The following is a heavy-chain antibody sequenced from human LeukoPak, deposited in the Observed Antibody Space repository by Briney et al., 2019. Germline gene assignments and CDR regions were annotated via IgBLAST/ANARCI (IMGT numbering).Heavy chain of an antibody. Sequence: ASVKVSCKASGYTFTSYGISWVRQAPGQGLEWMGWISAYNGNTNYAQKLQGRVTMTTDTSTSTAYMELRNLRSDDTAFYYCARGDLDCTGGTCYPDNYWGQGTLVAVSA. D-gene: IGHD2-15*01. CDR2: ISAYNGNT. CDR3: ARGDLDCTGGTCYPDNY. V-gene: IGHV1-18*01. CDR1: GYTFTSYG. J-gene: IGHJ4*02.